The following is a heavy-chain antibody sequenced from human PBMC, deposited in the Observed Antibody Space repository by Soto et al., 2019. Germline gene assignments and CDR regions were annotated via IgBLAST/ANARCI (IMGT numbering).Heavy chain of an antibody. D-gene: IGHD5-18*01. Sequence: QVQLVQSGAEVKKPGSSVKVSCKASGGTFSSYTISWVRQAPGQGLEWMGRIIPILGIANYAQKFQGRVTXXAXKXXSRADMELSSLRSEDTAVYYCARDFSVAKQLWSGYWGQGTLVTVSS. V-gene: IGHV1-69*08. CDR1: GGTFSSYT. CDR2: IIPILGIA. J-gene: IGHJ4*02. CDR3: ARDFSVAKQLWSGY.